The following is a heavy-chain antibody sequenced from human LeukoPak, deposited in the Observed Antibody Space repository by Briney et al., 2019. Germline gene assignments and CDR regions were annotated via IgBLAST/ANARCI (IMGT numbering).Heavy chain of an antibody. CDR2: ISPYNGNT. V-gene: IGHV1-18*01. Sequence: VASVKVSCKASGYTFTSCGISWVRQAPGQGLEWMGWISPYNGNTNYAPKLQGRVTMTTDTATSTAYMELTSLTSDDTAVYYCARDRQCGYWGQGTLVTVSS. CDR1: GYTFTSCG. J-gene: IGHJ4*02. CDR3: ARDRQCGY. D-gene: IGHD2-21*01.